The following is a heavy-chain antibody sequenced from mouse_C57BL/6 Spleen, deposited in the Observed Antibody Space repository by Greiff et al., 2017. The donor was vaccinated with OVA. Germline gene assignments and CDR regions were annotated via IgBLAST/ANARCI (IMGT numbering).Heavy chain of an antibody. CDR3: ASFYYGSSYVDYFDY. CDR1: GYTFTSYT. Sequence: VKLMESGAELARPGASVKMSCKASGYTFTSYTMHWVKQRPGQGLEWIGYINPSSGYTKYNQKFKDKATLTADKSSSTAYMQLSSLTSEDSAVYYCASFYYGSSYVDYFDYWGQGTTLTVSS. CDR2: INPSSGYT. J-gene: IGHJ2*01. D-gene: IGHD1-1*01. V-gene: IGHV1-4*01.